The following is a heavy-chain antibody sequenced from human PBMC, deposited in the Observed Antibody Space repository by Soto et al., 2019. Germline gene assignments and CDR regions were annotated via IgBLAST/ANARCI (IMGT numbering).Heavy chain of an antibody. Sequence: PSETLSLTCTVSGGSISSYYWSWIRQPPGKGLEWIGYIYYSGSTNYNPSLKSRVTISVDTSKNQFSLKLSSVTAADTAVYYCARVKPPYYDFWSGCLDYWGQGTLVTVSS. J-gene: IGHJ4*02. V-gene: IGHV4-59*01. D-gene: IGHD3-3*01. CDR3: ARVKPPYYDFWSGCLDY. CDR2: IYYSGST. CDR1: GGSISSYY.